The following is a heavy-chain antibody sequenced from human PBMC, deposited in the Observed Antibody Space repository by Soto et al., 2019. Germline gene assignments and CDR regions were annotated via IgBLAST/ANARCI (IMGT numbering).Heavy chain of an antibody. J-gene: IGHJ5*02. CDR3: ARDQANCSSTSCYERYNWFDP. CDR2: IYYSGST. V-gene: IGHV4-31*03. D-gene: IGHD2-2*01. Sequence: QVQLQESGPGLVKPSQTLSLTCTISGGSISSGGYYWSWIRQHPGKGLEWIGYIYYSGSTYYNPSLKSRVTISVDTSKNQFSLKLSSVTAADTAVYHCARDQANCSSTSCYERYNWFDPWGQGTLVTVSS. CDR1: GGSISSGGYY.